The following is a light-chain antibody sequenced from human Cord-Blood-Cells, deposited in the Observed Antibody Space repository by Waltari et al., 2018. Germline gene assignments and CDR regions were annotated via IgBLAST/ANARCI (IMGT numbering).Light chain of an antibody. J-gene: IGLJ3*02. Sequence: QSALTQPASVSGSPGQSITISCTGTSSDVGGYNYVSWYQQHPGKAPKLMIYDVSKRPSGVYNRFSGSKSGNTASLTISGLQAEDEADYYCSSYTSSSTVFGGGTKLTVL. CDR3: SSYTSSSTV. CDR1: SSDVGGYNY. CDR2: DVS. V-gene: IGLV2-14*01.